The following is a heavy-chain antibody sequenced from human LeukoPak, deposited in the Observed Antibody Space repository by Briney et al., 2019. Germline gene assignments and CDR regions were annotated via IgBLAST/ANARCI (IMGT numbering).Heavy chain of an antibody. J-gene: IGHJ4*01. Sequence: SSETLFLTCTVSVVSISTYYRTWIRQTPGKGLEWIGYIYYSGSTNFNPSLKSRITMLVDTSKSQFSLKLSSVTAADTAVYYCVIYNRASGHYHFDHWGQGTLVTVSS. V-gene: IGHV4-59*01. CDR3: VIYNRASGHYHFDH. CDR1: VVSISTYY. D-gene: IGHD2-15*01. CDR2: IYYSGST.